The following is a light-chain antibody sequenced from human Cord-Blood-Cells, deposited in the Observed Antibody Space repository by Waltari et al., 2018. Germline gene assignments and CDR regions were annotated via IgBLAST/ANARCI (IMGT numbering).Light chain of an antibody. CDR1: KLGDKY. CDR2: QDS. Sequence: SHELTQPPSVSVSPGQTASITCSGDKLGDKYACWYQQKPGQSPVLVIYQDSKRPSGTPERFSGSNAGNTATLTISGTQAMDEADYYCRAWDSSTVVFGGGTKLTVL. V-gene: IGLV3-1*01. J-gene: IGLJ2*01. CDR3: RAWDSSTVV.